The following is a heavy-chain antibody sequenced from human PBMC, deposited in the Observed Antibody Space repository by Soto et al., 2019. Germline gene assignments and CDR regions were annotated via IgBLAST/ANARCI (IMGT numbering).Heavy chain of an antibody. CDR2: ISYDGSNK. D-gene: IGHD6-19*01. Sequence: QVQLVESGGGVVQPGRSLRLSCAASGFTFSSYGMHWVRQAPGKGLEWVAVISYDGSNKYYADSVKGRFTISRDNSKNPQSLQMTSLRAEDTAVYYCSKDAQTPSIAVAGIGGYGGQGTLVTVSS. CDR1: GFTFSSYG. J-gene: IGHJ4*02. CDR3: SKDAQTPSIAVAGIGGY. V-gene: IGHV3-30*18.